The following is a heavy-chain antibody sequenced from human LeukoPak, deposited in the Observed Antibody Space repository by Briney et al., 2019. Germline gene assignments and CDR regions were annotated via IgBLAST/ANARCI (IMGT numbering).Heavy chain of an antibody. D-gene: IGHD3-22*01. CDR1: GISFGSYW. V-gene: IGHV3-7*01. CDR2: IGQDGTET. CDR3: AIPSSYDGSRYYHAY. Sequence: GRSLRLSCAASGISFGSYWVTWVRQAPGKGLEWVANIGQDGTETVYVGSVKGRFTISRDNARKLLFLQMNSLRADDTAVYYCAIPSSYDGSRYYHAYWGQGTLVSVSS. J-gene: IGHJ4*02.